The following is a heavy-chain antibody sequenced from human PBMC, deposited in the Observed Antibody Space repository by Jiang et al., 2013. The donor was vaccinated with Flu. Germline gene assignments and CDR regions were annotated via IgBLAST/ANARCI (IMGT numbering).Heavy chain of an antibody. CDR3: ARDRAEHDILTGMTIKYYYGADA. CDR2: ISFDGRRE. D-gene: IGHD3-9*01. J-gene: IGHJ6*02. Sequence: VQLVESGGGVVQPGRSLTLSCTGSGFTFSRHAMNWVRQAPGKGLEWVAQISFDGRREYYLDSVKGRFTLSRDNPINRVNLHMNNLRVEDTAIYYCARDRAEHDILTGMTIKYYYGADAWGQGTTVTVSS. V-gene: IGHV3-33*01. CDR1: GFTFSRHA.